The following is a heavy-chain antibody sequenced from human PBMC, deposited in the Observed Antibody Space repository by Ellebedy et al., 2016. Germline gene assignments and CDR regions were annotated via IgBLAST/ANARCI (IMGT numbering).Heavy chain of an antibody. D-gene: IGHD3-9*01. CDR1: GFTFSSYA. CDR2: ISGSGGST. J-gene: IGHJ6*02. CDR3: ARELAAITISGMDV. V-gene: IGHV3-23*01. Sequence: GGSLRLXXAASGFTFSSYAMSWVRQAPGKGLEWVSAISGSGGSTYYADSVKGRFTISRDNSKNTLYLQMNSLRAEDTAVYYCARELAAITISGMDVWGQGTTVTVSS.